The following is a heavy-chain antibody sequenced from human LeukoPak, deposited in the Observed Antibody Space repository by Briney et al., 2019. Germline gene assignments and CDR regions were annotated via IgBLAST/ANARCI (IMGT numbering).Heavy chain of an antibody. D-gene: IGHD2-15*01. CDR1: GFTFTTYG. J-gene: IGHJ4*02. CDR3: ARVSRYCSGGSCYLFDY. CDR2: IRYDGSNK. Sequence: GGSLRLSCAASGFTFTTYGMHWVRQAPGKGLEWVTFIRYDGSNKYYADSVKGRFTVSRDNSKNTLYLQLNDLRAEDTAVYYCARVSRYCSGGSCYLFDYWGQGTLVAVSS. V-gene: IGHV3-30*02.